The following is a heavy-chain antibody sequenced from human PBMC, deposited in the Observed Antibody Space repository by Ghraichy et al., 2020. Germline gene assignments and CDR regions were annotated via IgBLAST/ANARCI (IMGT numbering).Heavy chain of an antibody. CDR3: ARASIVVVTAILNAFDI. CDR1: GGSISSGGYY. Sequence: SETLSLTCTVSGGSISSGGYYWSWIRQHPGKGLEWIGYIYYSGSTYYNPSLKSRVTISVDTSKNQFSLKLSSVTAADTAVYYCARASIVVVTAILNAFDIWGQATMVTVSS. V-gene: IGHV4-31*03. D-gene: IGHD2-21*02. J-gene: IGHJ3*02. CDR2: IYYSGST.